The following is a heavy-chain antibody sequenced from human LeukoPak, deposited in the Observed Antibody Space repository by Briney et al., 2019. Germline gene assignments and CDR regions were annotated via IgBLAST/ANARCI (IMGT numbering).Heavy chain of an antibody. Sequence: SETLSLTCTVSGGSISSYYWSWIRQPPGKGLEWIGYIYYSGSTNYNPSLKSRVTISVDTSKNQFSLKLSSVTAADTAVYYCARTVTIFWSDYWGQGTLVTVSS. D-gene: IGHD3-9*01. V-gene: IGHV4-59*12. J-gene: IGHJ4*02. CDR1: GGSISSYY. CDR2: IYYSGST. CDR3: ARTVTIFWSDY.